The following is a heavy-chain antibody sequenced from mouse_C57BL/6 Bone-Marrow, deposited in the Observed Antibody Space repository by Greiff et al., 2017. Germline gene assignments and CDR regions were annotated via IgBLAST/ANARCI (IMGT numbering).Heavy chain of an antibody. CDR1: GYSITSDY. J-gene: IGHJ4*01. CDR3: ARYIATVPHAMDY. V-gene: IGHV3-8*01. D-gene: IGHD1-1*01. CDR2: ISYSGST. Sequence: EVKLMESGPGLAKPSQTLSLTCSVTGYSITSDYWNWIRKFPGNKLEYMGYISYSGSTYYNPSLKSRISITRDTSKNQYYLQLNSVTTEDTATNYCARYIATVPHAMDYWGQGTSVTVSS.